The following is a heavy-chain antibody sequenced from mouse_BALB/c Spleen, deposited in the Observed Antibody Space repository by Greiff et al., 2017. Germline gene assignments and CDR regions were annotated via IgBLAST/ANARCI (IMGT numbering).Heavy chain of an antibody. Sequence: VQLQQSGPELVKPGASVKISCKASGYSFTGYFMNWVKQSHGKSLEWIGNIDPYYGGTSYNQKFKGKATLTVDKSSSTAYMQLKSLTSEDSAVYYCSRGGNSSGPWFAYWGQGTLVTVSA. CDR3: SRGGNSSGPWFAY. J-gene: IGHJ3*01. CDR1: GYSFTGYF. CDR2: IDPYYGGT. V-gene: IGHV1S135*01. D-gene: IGHD3-1*01.